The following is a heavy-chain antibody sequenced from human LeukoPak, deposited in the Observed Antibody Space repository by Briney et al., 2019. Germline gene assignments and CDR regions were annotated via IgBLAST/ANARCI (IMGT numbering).Heavy chain of an antibody. Sequence: GGSLRLSCAASGFIFRDSTMTWVRQAPGKGLEWVSYISFSGDNTYYTDSVKGRFTISRDNAKKTLSLQMNSLRVEDTAIFSWAKDIQLSTWGVGTMVTVSS. CDR1: GFIFRDST. CDR2: ISFSGDNT. CDR3: AKDIQLST. J-gene: IGHJ3*01. V-gene: IGHV3-23*01. D-gene: IGHD5-24*01.